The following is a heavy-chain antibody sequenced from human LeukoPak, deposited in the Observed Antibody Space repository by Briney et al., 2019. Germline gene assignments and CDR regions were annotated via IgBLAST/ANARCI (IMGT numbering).Heavy chain of an antibody. CDR2: NGDGST. D-gene: IGHD4-11*01. CDR3: ARINYRAFSI. CDR1: AFTVSTNY. J-gene: IGHJ3*02. Sequence: GGSLRLSCVASAFTVSTNYMIWVRQAPGKGLEWVSLNGDGSTYYADSVKGRVTISRDNSKNTVFLQMNSVRAEDTALYYCARINYRAFSIWGQGTMVTVSS. V-gene: IGHV3-66*01.